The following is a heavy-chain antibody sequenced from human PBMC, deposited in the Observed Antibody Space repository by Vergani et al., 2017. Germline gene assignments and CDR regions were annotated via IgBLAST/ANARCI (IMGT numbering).Heavy chain of an antibody. CDR2: INPSGGHT. V-gene: IGHV1-46*03. J-gene: IGHJ4*02. CDR1: GYTFSNYY. CDR3: AKRDYGILTGYRY. D-gene: IGHD3-9*01. Sequence: QVQVVQSGAEVKKSGASVKVSCKTSGYTFSNYYMHWVRQAPGQGLEWMGIINPSGGHTNYAQQFQGRVTMTRDTSTSTVYMELSSLRSEDTALYYFAKRDYGILTGYRYWGQGTLVTVSA.